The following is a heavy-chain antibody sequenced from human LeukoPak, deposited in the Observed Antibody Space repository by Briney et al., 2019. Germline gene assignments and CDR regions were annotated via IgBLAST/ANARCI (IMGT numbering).Heavy chain of an antibody. V-gene: IGHV3-21*01. Sequence: GGSLRLSCAASGFTFSSYSMNWVRQAPGKGLEWVSSISSSSSYIYCADSVKGRFTISRDNAKNSLYLQMNSLRAEDTAVYYCARETEWYYYDSSGYSPLGYWGQGTLVTVSS. CDR2: ISSSSSYI. CDR1: GFTFSSYS. D-gene: IGHD3-22*01. CDR3: ARETEWYYYDSSGYSPLGY. J-gene: IGHJ4*02.